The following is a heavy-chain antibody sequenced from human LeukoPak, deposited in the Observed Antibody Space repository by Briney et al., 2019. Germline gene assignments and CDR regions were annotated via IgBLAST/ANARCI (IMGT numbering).Heavy chain of an antibody. J-gene: IGHJ5*02. CDR2: INQAGSEK. D-gene: IGHD2-15*01. CDR3: ARVVVGVTNRFDP. Sequence: GGSLRLSCAASGFIFSSYWMSWVRQAPGKGLEWVANINQAGSEKYYVDSVKGRFTISRDNAKNSLFLQMNSLRAEDTAVYFCARVVVGVTNRFDPWGQGTLVIVSS. CDR1: GFIFSSYW. V-gene: IGHV3-7*05.